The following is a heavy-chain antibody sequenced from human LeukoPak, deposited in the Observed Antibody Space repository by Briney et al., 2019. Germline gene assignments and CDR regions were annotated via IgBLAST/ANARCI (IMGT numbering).Heavy chain of an antibody. V-gene: IGHV3-7*03. CDR1: GFTFSTYW. Sequence: PGGSLRLSCAASGFTFSTYWMNWVRQAPGKGLEWVANIKQDGSEKYYVDSVKGRFTLSRESAKNSLYLQMNSLRAEDTAVYYCARAEWSNWYFDLWGRGTLVTVSS. J-gene: IGHJ2*01. CDR2: IKQDGSEK. CDR3: ARAEWSNWYFDL. D-gene: IGHD3-3*01.